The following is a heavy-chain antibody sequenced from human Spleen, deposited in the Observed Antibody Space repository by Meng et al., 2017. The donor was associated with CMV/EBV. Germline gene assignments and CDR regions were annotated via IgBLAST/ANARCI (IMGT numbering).Heavy chain of an antibody. D-gene: IGHD3-3*01. V-gene: IGHV3-30*02. Sequence: QVQLVESGXGVVQPGGXLRLPCAASGFTFSSYGMHWVRQAPGKGLEWVAFIRYDGSNKYYADSVKGRFTISRDNSKNTLYLQMNSLRAEDTAVYYCAKDSWGFWSGYYTGYYFDYWGQGTLVTVSS. J-gene: IGHJ4*02. CDR1: GFTFSSYG. CDR2: IRYDGSNK. CDR3: AKDSWGFWSGYYTGYYFDY.